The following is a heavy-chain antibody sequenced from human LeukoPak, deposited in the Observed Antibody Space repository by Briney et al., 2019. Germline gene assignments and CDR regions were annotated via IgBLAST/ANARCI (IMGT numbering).Heavy chain of an antibody. J-gene: IGHJ4*02. CDR1: GFTLSNYA. V-gene: IGHV3-23*01. D-gene: IGHD3-10*01. CDR3: AKASMVRGVSNFDY. CDR2: ISGGGGST. Sequence: GGSLRLSCAASGFTLSNYAMSWVRQAPGKGLEWVSAISGGGGSTTYADSVKGRFTISRDNSKNTLYLQMNSLRAEDTAVYYCAKASMVRGVSNFDYWGQGTLVTVSS.